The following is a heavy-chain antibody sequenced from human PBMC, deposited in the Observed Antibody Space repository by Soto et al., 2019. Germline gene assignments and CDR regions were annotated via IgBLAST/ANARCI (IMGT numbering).Heavy chain of an antibody. J-gene: IGHJ2*01. V-gene: IGHV3-23*01. CDR1: GFTFSAYA. CDR2: IHGGGGAT. CDR3: AKFEGHPLEYWYLDF. Sequence: EVQLLESGGGLVQPGGSLRLSCAGSGFTFSAYALGWGRQAPGKGLEWVSTIHGGGGATHYADSVKGRFTISRDDSKNTLYAQMNSLRAEDTAVYYCAKFEGHPLEYWYLDFWGRGTLVTVSS. D-gene: IGHD1-1*01.